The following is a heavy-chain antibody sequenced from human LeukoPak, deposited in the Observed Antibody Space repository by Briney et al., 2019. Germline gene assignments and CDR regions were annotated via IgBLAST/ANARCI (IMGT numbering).Heavy chain of an antibody. CDR1: GFTFSSYW. CDR2: INSDGSST. D-gene: IGHD5-24*01. J-gene: IGHJ6*02. CDR3: ARKRVSYGMDV. Sequence: WGSLRLSCAASGFTFSSYWMHWVRQAPGKGLVWVSRINSDGSSTSYADSVKGRFTISRDNAKNTLYLQMNSLRAEDTAVYYCARKRVSYGMDVGGQGTGATVSS. V-gene: IGHV3-74*01.